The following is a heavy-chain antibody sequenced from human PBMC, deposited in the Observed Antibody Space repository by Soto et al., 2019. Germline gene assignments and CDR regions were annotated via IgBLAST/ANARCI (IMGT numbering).Heavy chain of an antibody. CDR3: ARTYCISTSCYVFSFSLFDTDYYYYGMDV. CDR2: ISYDGSNK. Sequence: GGSLRLSCAASGFTFSSYAMHWVRQAPGKGLEWVAVISYDGSNKYYADSVKGRFTISRDNSKNTLYLQMNSLRAEDTAVYYCARTYCISTSCYVFSFSLFDTDYYYYGMDVWGQGTTVTVSS. D-gene: IGHD2-2*01. J-gene: IGHJ6*02. V-gene: IGHV3-30-3*01. CDR1: GFTFSSYA.